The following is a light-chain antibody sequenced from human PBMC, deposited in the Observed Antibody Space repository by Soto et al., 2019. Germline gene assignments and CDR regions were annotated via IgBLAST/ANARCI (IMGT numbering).Light chain of an antibody. V-gene: IGKV1-12*01. Sequence: DIQMTQSPSSVSASVGDRVTISCRASQGIRSWLAWYQQKPGKAPKLLIYAASSLQSGVPSRFSGSGYGTDFTLTISSLQPEDFATYYCQQANSFPITFGQGTRLEIK. J-gene: IGKJ5*01. CDR3: QQANSFPIT. CDR2: AAS. CDR1: QGIRSW.